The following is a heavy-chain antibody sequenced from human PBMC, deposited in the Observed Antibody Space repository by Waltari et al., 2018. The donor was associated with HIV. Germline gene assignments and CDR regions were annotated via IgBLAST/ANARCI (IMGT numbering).Heavy chain of an antibody. CDR3: ARRKDTSELHYDDEYGLLRKWPLKSGLLT. Sequence: VRLDQWGAGLINSSETLSLTCAAYGTSLKGNVWGWVRQSRGRGLEWVGEINGGGGVTHNPSDRGRVLLSGDRTKHQICLKMTSMTDADSGQYCRARRKDTSELHYDDEYGLLRKWPLKSGLLTWGRGSVVTVS. D-gene: IGHD3-16*01. CDR1: GTSLKGNV. J-gene: IGHJ4*02. V-gene: IGHV4-34*08. CDR2: INGGGGV.